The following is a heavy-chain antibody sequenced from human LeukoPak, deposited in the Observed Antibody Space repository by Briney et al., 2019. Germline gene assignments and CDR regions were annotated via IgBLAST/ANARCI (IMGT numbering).Heavy chain of an antibody. CDR3: AGERPSSSWYDF. V-gene: IGHV3-7*01. D-gene: IGHD6-13*01. CDR1: EFTFSTYW. Sequence: PGGSLRLSCAASEFTFSTYWMTWVRQAPGKGLEWVANIKPDGSERYYVDSVRGRFAISRDNVKNLVYLQMNSLRAEDTAVYYCAGERPSSSWYDFWGQGTLVTVSS. CDR2: IKPDGSER. J-gene: IGHJ5*01.